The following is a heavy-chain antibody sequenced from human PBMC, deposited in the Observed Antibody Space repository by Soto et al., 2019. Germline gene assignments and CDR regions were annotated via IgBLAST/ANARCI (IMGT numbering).Heavy chain of an antibody. CDR2: IYYSGST. D-gene: IGHD3-22*01. CDR1: GGSISSGDYY. V-gene: IGHV4-30-4*01. J-gene: IGHJ4*02. Sequence: SETLSLTCTVSGGSISSGDYYWGWIRHPPGKGLEWIGYIYYSGSTYYNPSLKSRVTISVDTSKNQFSLKLSSVTAADTAVYYCARGPLYYYDSSGYYYPFDYWGQGTLVTVSS. CDR3: ARGPLYYYDSSGYYYPFDY.